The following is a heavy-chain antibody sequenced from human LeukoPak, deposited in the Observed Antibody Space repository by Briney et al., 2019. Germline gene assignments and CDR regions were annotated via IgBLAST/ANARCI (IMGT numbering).Heavy chain of an antibody. D-gene: IGHD3-10*01. CDR1: GFTFSSYW. CDR2: INSDGSST. J-gene: IGHJ4*02. V-gene: IGHV3-74*01. CDR3: AREFTSSVAVDY. Sequence: GGSLRLSCAASGFTFSSYWMHWVRQAPGKGLVWVSRINSDGSSTSYADSVKGRFTISRDNAKNTLYLQMNSLRAEDTAVYYCAREFTSSVAVDYWGRGTLVTVSS.